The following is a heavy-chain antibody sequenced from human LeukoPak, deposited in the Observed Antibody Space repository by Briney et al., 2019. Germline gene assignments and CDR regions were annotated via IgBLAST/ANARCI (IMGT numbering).Heavy chain of an antibody. Sequence: GGSLRLSCTASGFTFGDYAMSWFRQAPGKGLEWAGFIRSKAYGGTTEYAASVKGRFTISRDDSKSIAYLQMNSLKTEDTAVYYCTRGEAERRGNPLDYWGQGTLVTLSS. J-gene: IGHJ4*02. CDR2: IRSKAYGGTT. CDR3: TRGEAERRGNPLDY. CDR1: GFTFGDYA. V-gene: IGHV3-49*03. D-gene: IGHD1-1*01.